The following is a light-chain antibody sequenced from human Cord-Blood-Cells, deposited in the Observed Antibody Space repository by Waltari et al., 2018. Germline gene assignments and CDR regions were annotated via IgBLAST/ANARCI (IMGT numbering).Light chain of an antibody. V-gene: IGKV3-20*01. CDR2: GAS. CDR3: QQYGSSPRT. Sequence: EIVLTQSPGTLSLFPGERATLSCRASRSVSSSYLAWYQQKHGQAPRLLIYGASSRDTGIPDRFSGSGSGTDFTLTISRLEPEDFAVYYCQQYGSSPRTFGQGTKLEIK. CDR1: RSVSSSY. J-gene: IGKJ2*01.